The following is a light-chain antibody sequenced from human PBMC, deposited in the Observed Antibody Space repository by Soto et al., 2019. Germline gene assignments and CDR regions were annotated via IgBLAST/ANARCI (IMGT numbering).Light chain of an antibody. CDR2: SDN. CDR3: ATWDDSLKGVV. V-gene: IGLV1-44*01. J-gene: IGLJ2*01. CDR1: SSDLGSNP. Sequence: QLVLTQPPSASATPGQRVTISCSGSSSDLGSNPVHWYQQVPGTAPKVLMYSDNQRPSGVPDRLAGSKSGTSASLAISGLQSEDEADYYCATWDDSLKGVVFGGGTKLTVL.